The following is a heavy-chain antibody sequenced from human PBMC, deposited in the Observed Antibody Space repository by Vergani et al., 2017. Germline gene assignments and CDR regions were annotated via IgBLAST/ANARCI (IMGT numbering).Heavy chain of an antibody. CDR1: GDSVSSNSAA. CDR3: ARTSVAGPPSFYYYGMDV. CDR2: TYYRSKWYN. J-gene: IGHJ6*02. Sequence: QVQLQQSGPGLVKPSQTLSLTCAISGDSVSSNSAAWNWIRQSPSRGLEWLGRTYYRSKWYNDYAVSVKSRITINPDTSKNQFSLQLNSVTPEDTAGYYCARTSVAGPPSFYYYGMDVWGQGTTVTVSS. D-gene: IGHD6-19*01. V-gene: IGHV6-1*01.